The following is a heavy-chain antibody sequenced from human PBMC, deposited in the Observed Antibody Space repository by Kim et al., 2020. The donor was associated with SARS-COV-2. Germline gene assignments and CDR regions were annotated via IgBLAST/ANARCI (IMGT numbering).Heavy chain of an antibody. CDR1: GGSIRSGGKF. CDR2: ISYSGNP. Sequence: SETLSLTCSVSGGSIRSGGKFWTWIRQHPAKGLEWIGYISYSGNPHYSPSLRSRVSISLQTSENQFSLELTSGTAADTAVYYCAGGQPLDYWGQGILVTVSS. J-gene: IGHJ4*02. D-gene: IGHD2-2*01. CDR3: AGGQPLDY. V-gene: IGHV4-31*03.